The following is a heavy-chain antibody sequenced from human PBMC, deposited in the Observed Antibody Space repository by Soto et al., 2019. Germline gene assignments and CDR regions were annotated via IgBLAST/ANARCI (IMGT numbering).Heavy chain of an antibody. Sequence: GGALRLSCAASGFTFADYWMRWVRQAPGKGLEWVANLNQDGSEKNCVDSVKGRFTISRDNAKNSVYLQLNSLRAEDTAVYYCARDKFSGTYYVKGVTYLFDYWGQGALVTVSS. CDR3: ARDKFSGTYYVKGVTYLFDY. CDR1: GFTFADYW. CDR2: LNQDGSEK. D-gene: IGHD1-26*01. J-gene: IGHJ4*02. V-gene: IGHV3-7*03.